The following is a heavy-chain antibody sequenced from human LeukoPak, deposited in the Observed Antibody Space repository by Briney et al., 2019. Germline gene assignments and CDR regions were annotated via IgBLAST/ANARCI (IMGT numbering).Heavy chain of an antibody. J-gene: IGHJ4*02. V-gene: IGHV1-69*04. D-gene: IGHD6-6*01. CDR2: IIPILGIA. CDR1: GGTFSSYA. CDR3: ARADSSSHSSSPSFDY. Sequence: GASVKVSCKASGGTFSSYAISWVRQAPGQGLEWMGRIIPILGIANYAQKFQGRVTITADKSTSTAYMELSSLRSEDTAVYYCARADSSSHSSSPSFDYWGQGTLVTVSS.